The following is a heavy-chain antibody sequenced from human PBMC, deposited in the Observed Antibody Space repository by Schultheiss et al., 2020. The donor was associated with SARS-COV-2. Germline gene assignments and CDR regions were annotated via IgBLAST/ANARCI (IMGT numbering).Heavy chain of an antibody. V-gene: IGHV3-15*07. CDR3: TTLRII. Sequence: GGSLRLSCAASGFTFTDAWMNWVRQAPGKGLEWVGLIKSKTDGGTIHYAAPVKDRFTISRDDSKNTLYLQMNSLKTEDTAVYYCTTLRIIWGQGTLVTVSS. CDR1: GFTFTDAW. CDR2: IKSKTDGGTI. D-gene: IGHD1-14*01. J-gene: IGHJ4*02.